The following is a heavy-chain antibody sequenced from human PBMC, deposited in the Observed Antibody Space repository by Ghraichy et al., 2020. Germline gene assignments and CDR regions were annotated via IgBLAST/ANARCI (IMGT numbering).Heavy chain of an antibody. Sequence: LSLTCAASGFTFSSYAMSWVRQAPGKGLEWVSAISGSGGSTYYADSVKGRFTISRDNSKNTLYLQMNSLRAEDTAVYYCAKETQDITIFGVVARSGAFDIWGQGTMVTVSS. D-gene: IGHD3-3*01. CDR2: ISGSGGST. J-gene: IGHJ3*02. V-gene: IGHV3-23*01. CDR1: GFTFSSYA. CDR3: AKETQDITIFGVVARSGAFDI.